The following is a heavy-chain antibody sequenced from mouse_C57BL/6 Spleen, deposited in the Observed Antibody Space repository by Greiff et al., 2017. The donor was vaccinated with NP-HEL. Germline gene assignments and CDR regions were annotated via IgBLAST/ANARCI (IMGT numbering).Heavy chain of an antibody. CDR3: ARSWPGLPHAMDY. D-gene: IGHD2-4*01. CDR2: IYPGSGST. J-gene: IGHJ4*01. CDR1: GYTFTSYW. Sequence: QVQLQQPGAELVKPGASVKMSCKASGYTFTSYWITWVKQRPGQGLEWIGDIYPGSGSTNYNEKFKSKAALTVDTSSSTAYMQLSSLTSEDSAVYYCARSWPGLPHAMDYWGQGTSVTVSS. V-gene: IGHV1-55*01.